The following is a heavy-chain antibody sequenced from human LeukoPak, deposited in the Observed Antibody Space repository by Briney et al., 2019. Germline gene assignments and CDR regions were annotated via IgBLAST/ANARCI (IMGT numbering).Heavy chain of an antibody. V-gene: IGHV4-39*07. CDR2: IYYSGST. D-gene: IGHD4/OR15-4a*01. CDR1: GGSISSIIYY. J-gene: IGHJ2*01. CDR3: ARGLTSSDWYFDL. Sequence: SETLSLTCTVSGGSISSIIYYWGWIRQPPGKGLEWIGSIYYSGSTYYNPSLKSRVTISVDTSKNQFSLKLSSVTAADTAVYYCARGLTSSDWYFDLWGRGTLVTVSS.